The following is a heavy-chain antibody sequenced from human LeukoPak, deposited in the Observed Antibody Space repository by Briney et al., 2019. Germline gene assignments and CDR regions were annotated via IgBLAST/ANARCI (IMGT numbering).Heavy chain of an antibody. Sequence: GGSLRLSCAASGFTFSSYAMSWVRQAPGKGLEWVSAISGSGGSTYYADSVKGRFTIPRDNAKNSLYLQMNSLRVEDTGVYYCARDEVHGGNSDWGQGTLVTVSS. CDR3: ARDEVHGGNSD. CDR2: ISGSGGST. V-gene: IGHV3-23*01. J-gene: IGHJ4*02. D-gene: IGHD4-23*01. CDR1: GFTFSSYA.